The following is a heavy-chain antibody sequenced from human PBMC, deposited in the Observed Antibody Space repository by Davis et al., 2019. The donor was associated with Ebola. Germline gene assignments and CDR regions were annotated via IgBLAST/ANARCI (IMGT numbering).Heavy chain of an antibody. CDR2: IIPIFGTA. Sequence: SVKVSCKASGGTFSSYAISWVRQAPGQGLEWMGGIIPIFGTANYAQKFQGRVTITADESTSTAYMELSSLRSDDTAVYYCARAGVGTIFGVLRSGDYYYGMDVWGQGTTVTVSS. CDR1: GGTFSSYA. CDR3: ARAGVGTIFGVLRSGDYYYGMDV. V-gene: IGHV1-69*13. J-gene: IGHJ6*02. D-gene: IGHD3-3*01.